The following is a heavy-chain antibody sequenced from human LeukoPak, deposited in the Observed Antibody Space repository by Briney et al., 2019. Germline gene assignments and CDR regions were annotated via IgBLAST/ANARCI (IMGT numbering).Heavy chain of an antibody. Sequence: KPSETLSLTCPVPGGSISGFYWSWIRQPAGKGLEWIGRIYPSGGTNYNPSLKSRVTMSTDTSKNQFSLTLNSVTAADTAVYYYATSSRVYDTSGFYRNYFDYSGQGTLVTV. V-gene: IGHV4-4*07. CDR3: ATSSRVYDTSGFYRNYFDY. J-gene: IGHJ4*02. CDR1: GGSISGFY. CDR2: IYPSGGT. D-gene: IGHD3-22*01.